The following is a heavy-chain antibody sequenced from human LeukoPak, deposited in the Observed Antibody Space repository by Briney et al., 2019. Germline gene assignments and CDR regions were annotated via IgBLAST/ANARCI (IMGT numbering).Heavy chain of an antibody. CDR1: GFTVSRNY. D-gene: IGHD3-16*01. V-gene: IGHV3-66*01. Sequence: GGSLRLSCAASGFTVSRNYMSWVRQAPGKELEWVSVIYNDGSSDYADSVKGRFTISRDNSKNTLYLQMNSLRAEDTAVYYCARDRPFGGVLDFDYWGQGTLVTVSS. J-gene: IGHJ4*02. CDR2: IYNDGSS. CDR3: ARDRPFGGVLDFDY.